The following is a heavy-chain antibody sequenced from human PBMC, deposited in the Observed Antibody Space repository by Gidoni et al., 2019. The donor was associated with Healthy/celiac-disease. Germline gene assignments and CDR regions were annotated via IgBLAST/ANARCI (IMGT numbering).Heavy chain of an antibody. J-gene: IGHJ4*02. D-gene: IGHD2-15*01. V-gene: IGHV3-33*01. Sequence: QVQLVESGGGVVQPGRSLRLACAAYGFTFSSHGMHWVRQAPGTGLEGVAVIWYDVSNKYYADSVKGRFTISRDNSKNTLYLQMNSLRAEDTAVYYCARGGGYCSGGSCYPGEVDYWGQGTLVTVSS. CDR3: ARGGGYCSGGSCYPGEVDY. CDR1: GFTFSSHG. CDR2: IWYDVSNK.